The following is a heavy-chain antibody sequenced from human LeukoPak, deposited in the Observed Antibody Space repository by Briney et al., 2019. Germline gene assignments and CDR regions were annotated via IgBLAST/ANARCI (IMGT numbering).Heavy chain of an antibody. Sequence: GGSLRLSCAASGFTFSSYAMHWVRQAPGKGLEWVAVISYDGSNKYYADSVKGRFTISRDNSKNTLYLQMHSLRAEDTAVYYCGKRELWHGSGEDAWGQGTTVTVSS. CDR2: ISYDGSNK. D-gene: IGHD3-10*01. V-gene: IGHV3-30*04. CDR1: GFTFSSYA. CDR3: GKRELWHGSGEDA. J-gene: IGHJ6*02.